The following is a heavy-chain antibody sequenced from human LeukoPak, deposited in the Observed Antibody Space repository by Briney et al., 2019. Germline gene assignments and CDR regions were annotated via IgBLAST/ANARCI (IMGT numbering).Heavy chain of an antibody. CDR3: ARGSFGRYDYVWGSYRYQYYFDY. Sequence: SETLSLTCAVYGGSFSGYYRSWIRQPPGKGLEWIGEINHSGSTNYNPSLKSRVTISVDTSKNQFSLKLSSVTAADTAVYYCARGSFGRYDYVWGSYRYQYYFDYWGQGTLVTVSS. CDR2: INHSGST. J-gene: IGHJ4*02. V-gene: IGHV4-34*01. D-gene: IGHD3-16*02. CDR1: GGSFSGYY.